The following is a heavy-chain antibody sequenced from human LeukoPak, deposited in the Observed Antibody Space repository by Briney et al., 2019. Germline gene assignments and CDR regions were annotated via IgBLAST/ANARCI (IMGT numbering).Heavy chain of an antibody. CDR3: ARVCDSSGYYYEGAARYYYAMDV. Sequence: SETLSLTCTVSGGSISSGGYYWSWIRQHPGKGLEWIGYIYYSGSTYYNPSLKSRVTISVDTSKNQFSLKLSSVTAADTAVYYCARVCDSSGYYYEGAARYYYAMDVWGQGTTVTVSS. CDR2: IYYSGST. D-gene: IGHD3-22*01. V-gene: IGHV4-31*03. J-gene: IGHJ6*02. CDR1: GGSISSGGYY.